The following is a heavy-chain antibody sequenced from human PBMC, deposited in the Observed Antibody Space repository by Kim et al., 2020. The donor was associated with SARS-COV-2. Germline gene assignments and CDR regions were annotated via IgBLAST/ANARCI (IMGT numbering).Heavy chain of an antibody. CDR2: INDSGST. Sequence: SETLSLTCAVYGGSFSGYQWSWIRQSPGKGLEWIGQINDSGSTNHNPSLKSRVTISVDTSKNQFSLKLTSVTAADTAIYYCARGVPGYWGQGTLVTVSS. V-gene: IGHV4-34*01. J-gene: IGHJ4*02. CDR1: GGSFSGYQ. CDR3: ARGVPGY.